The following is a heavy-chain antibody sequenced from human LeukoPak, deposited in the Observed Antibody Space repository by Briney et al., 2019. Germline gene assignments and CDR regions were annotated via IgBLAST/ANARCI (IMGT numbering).Heavy chain of an antibody. D-gene: IGHD2-2*01. J-gene: IGHJ6*04. CDR1: GFTFSSYW. CDR3: ARDRLGDSVVPAAMPWYYYGMDV. V-gene: IGHV3-7*03. CDR2: IKQDGSEK. Sequence: GGSLRLSCAASGFTFSSYWMSWVRQAPGKGLEWVANIKQDGSEKYYVDSVKGRITISRDNAKNSLYLQMNSLRAEDTAVYYCARDRLGDSVVPAAMPWYYYGMDVWGKGTTVTVSP.